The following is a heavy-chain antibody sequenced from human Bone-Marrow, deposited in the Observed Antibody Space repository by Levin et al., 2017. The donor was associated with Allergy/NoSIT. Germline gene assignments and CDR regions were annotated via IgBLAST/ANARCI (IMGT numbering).Heavy chain of an antibody. J-gene: IGHJ6*02. CDR2: LYYSGST. CDR1: GDSISSSSSY. V-gene: IGHV4-39*01. Sequence: SSQTLSLTCTVSGDSISSSSSYWVWIRQPPGKGLEWIGSLYYSGSTYYNPSLNSRVTISVDTSKNQFSLKLNSVTAADTAVYYCARHLAARLGANYGMDVWGQGTTVTVSS. D-gene: IGHD6-6*01. CDR3: ARHLAARLGANYGMDV.